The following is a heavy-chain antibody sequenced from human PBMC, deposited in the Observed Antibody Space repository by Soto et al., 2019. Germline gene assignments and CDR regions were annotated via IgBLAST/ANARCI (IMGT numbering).Heavy chain of an antibody. Sequence: QVQLVESGGGVVQPGRSLRLSCAASGFTFSSYAMHWVRQAPGKGLEWVAVISYDGSNKYYADSVKGRFTISRDNSKNPLYLQMNSLRAEDTAVYYCARTNYYDSSGYSHFDYWGQGTLVTVSS. CDR3: ARTNYYDSSGYSHFDY. CDR2: ISYDGSNK. D-gene: IGHD3-22*01. CDR1: GFTFSSYA. J-gene: IGHJ4*02. V-gene: IGHV3-30-3*01.